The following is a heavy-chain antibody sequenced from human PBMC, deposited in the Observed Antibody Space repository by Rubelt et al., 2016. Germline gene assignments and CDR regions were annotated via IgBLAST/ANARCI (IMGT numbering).Heavy chain of an antibody. Sequence: QVQLQESGPGLVKPSETLSLTCTVSGGSIGSYYWSWIRQPPGKGLEWIGYIYYSGSTNYNPPLSGGVPISVYTSKDQFSLKLSSWTAADTAVYYCAKHNTASPAMDVWGQGTTVIVSS. J-gene: IGHJ6*02. CDR3: AKHNTASPAMDV. CDR2: IYYSGST. CDR1: GGSIGSYY. V-gene: IGHV4-59*08. D-gene: IGHD5-18*01.